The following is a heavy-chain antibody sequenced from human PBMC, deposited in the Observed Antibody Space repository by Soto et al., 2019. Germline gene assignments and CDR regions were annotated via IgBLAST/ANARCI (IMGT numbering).Heavy chain of an antibody. CDR3: ARHNYGSGSTYFDY. V-gene: IGHV4-59*08. Sequence: PSETLSLTCTVSGGSISSYYWSWIRQPPGKGLEWIGYIYYSGSTNYNPSLKSRVTISVDTSKNQFSLKLSSVTAADTAVYYCARHNYGSGSTYFDYWGQGTRVTVSS. J-gene: IGHJ4*02. CDR1: GGSISSYY. CDR2: IYYSGST. D-gene: IGHD3-10*01.